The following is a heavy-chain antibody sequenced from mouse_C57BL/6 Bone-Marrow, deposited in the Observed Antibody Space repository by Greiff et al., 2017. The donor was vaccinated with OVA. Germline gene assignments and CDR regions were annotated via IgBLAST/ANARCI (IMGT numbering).Heavy chain of an antibody. Sequence: QVQLQQPGAELVKPGASVKLSCKASGYTFTSYWIEWVKQRPGHGLEWIGEILPGSGSTNYNEQFKGKAPFTADTSSNTAYMQLSSLTTEDSAIYYCAFYYDYDEGFDYWGQGTTLTVSS. CDR3: AFYYDYDEGFDY. CDR2: ILPGSGST. V-gene: IGHV1-9*01. D-gene: IGHD2-4*01. CDR1: GYTFTSYW. J-gene: IGHJ2*01.